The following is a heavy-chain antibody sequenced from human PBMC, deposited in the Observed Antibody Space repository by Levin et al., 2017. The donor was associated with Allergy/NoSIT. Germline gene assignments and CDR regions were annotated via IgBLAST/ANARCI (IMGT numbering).Heavy chain of an antibody. CDR2: MYNSGST. CDR3: ARGGTTVVTPAPRQ. J-gene: IGHJ1*01. Sequence: SETLSLTCTVSGGSISSYYWSWIRQPPGKGLEWLGYMYNSGSTKYNPSLKSRVTASLDTSTNQFSLKLSSVTAADTAVYYCARGGTTVVTPAPRQWGQGTLVIVSS. V-gene: IGHV4-59*08. D-gene: IGHD4-23*01. CDR1: GGSISSYY.